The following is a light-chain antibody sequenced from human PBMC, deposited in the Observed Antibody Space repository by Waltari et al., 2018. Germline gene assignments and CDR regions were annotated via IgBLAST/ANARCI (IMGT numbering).Light chain of an antibody. CDR1: QSVLYSSNNKNY. J-gene: IGKJ2*01. CDR3: QQYYSSPLT. V-gene: IGKV4-1*01. Sequence: VMTQSPDSLAVSLGERATINCKSSQSVLYSSNNKNYLAWYQQKPGQPPKLLIYWASTRESGVPDRFSGSGSGTDFTLTISSLQAEDVAVYYCQQYYSSPLTFGQGTKLEI. CDR2: WAS.